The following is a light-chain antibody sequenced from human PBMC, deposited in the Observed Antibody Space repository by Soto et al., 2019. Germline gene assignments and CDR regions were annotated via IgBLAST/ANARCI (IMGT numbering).Light chain of an antibody. Sequence: DIVMTQSPDSLAVSLGERATINCKSSQSVLYSSNNKNYLAWYQQTPGQPPKLLIYWASTRESGVPDRFSGSGSGTDFTLTISSLQAEDVAVYFCQQYISRPWTFGQGTKVEIK. CDR1: QSVLYSSNNKNY. CDR2: WAS. V-gene: IGKV4-1*01. J-gene: IGKJ1*01. CDR3: QQYISRPWT.